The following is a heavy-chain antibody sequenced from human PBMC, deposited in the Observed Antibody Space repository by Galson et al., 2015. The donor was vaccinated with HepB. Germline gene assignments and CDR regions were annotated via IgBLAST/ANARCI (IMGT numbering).Heavy chain of an antibody. CDR3: ARGEHGSSWYQGENYYYYDYMDV. V-gene: IGHV3-21*01. D-gene: IGHD6-13*01. CDR1: GFTISSYN. Sequence: SLRLSCAASGFTISSYNLNWVRQAPGKGLEWVSFISSSSNYRYYADSVKGRFTISRDNGKNSLYLQMNSLRAEDSAVYYCARGEHGSSWYQGENYYYYDYMDVWGKGTTVTVSS. CDR2: ISSSSNYR. J-gene: IGHJ6*03.